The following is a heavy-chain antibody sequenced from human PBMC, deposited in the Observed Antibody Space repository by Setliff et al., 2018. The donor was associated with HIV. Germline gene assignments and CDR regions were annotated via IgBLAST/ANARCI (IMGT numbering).Heavy chain of an antibody. CDR3: ARDPTGGAARFDY. CDR2: MNPNSGNT. V-gene: IGHV1-8*02. D-gene: IGHD6-6*01. CDR1: GYTFTSND. Sequence: ASVKVSCKASGYTFTSNDINWVRQATGQGLEWMGWMNPNSGNTGYAQKFQGRVTMTRNTSISTVYMELNSLRSEDTAVYYCARDPTGGAARFDYWGQGTLVTVSS. J-gene: IGHJ4*02.